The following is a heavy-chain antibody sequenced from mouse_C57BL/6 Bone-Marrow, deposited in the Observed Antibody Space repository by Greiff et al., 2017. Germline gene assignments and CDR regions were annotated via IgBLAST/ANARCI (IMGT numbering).Heavy chain of an antibody. D-gene: IGHD2-4*01. CDR1: GFSLTSYG. V-gene: IGHV2-9*02. Sequence: VQRVESGPGLVAPSQSLSITCTVSGFSLTSYGVHWVRQPPGKGLEWLGVIWAGGSTNYNSALMSRLSISKDNSKSQVFLKMNSLQTDDTAMYYWARDPSTMITKDAMDYWGQGTSVTVSS. J-gene: IGHJ4*01. CDR2: IWAGGST. CDR3: ARDPSTMITKDAMDY.